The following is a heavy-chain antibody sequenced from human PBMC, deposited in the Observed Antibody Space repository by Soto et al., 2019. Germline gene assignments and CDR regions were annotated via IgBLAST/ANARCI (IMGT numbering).Heavy chain of an antibody. CDR1: VGSISSGGYY. CDR3: ARATSESDAFDI. Sequence: SETLSLTCTVSVGSISSGGYYWSWIRQHPGKGLEWIGYIYYSGSTYYNPSLKRRVTISVDTSKNQFSLKLSSVTAADTAVYYWARATSESDAFDIWGQGTMVTVSS. V-gene: IGHV4-31*03. J-gene: IGHJ3*02. CDR2: IYYSGST.